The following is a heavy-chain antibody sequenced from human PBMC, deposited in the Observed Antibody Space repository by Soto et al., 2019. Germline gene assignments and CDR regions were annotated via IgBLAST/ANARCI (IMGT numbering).Heavy chain of an antibody. CDR3: ARASVYCGNSPNNWFDP. CDR1: GYTFTSYY. J-gene: IGHJ5*02. CDR2: IKPSGGST. V-gene: IGHV1-46*01. D-gene: IGHD2-21*02. Sequence: QVQLVQSGAEVKKPGASVKVSCKASGYTFTSYYMHWVRQAPGQGLEWMGIIKPSGGSTSYAQKFQGRVTMTRDMSTSTVYMELSSLRSEDTAVYYCARASVYCGNSPNNWFDPWCQGTLVTASA.